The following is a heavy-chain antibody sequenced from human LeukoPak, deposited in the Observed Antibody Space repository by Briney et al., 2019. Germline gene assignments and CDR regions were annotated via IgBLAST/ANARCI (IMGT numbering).Heavy chain of an antibody. V-gene: IGHV1-18*01. Sequence: GASVTVSCTASGYSFSSFGINWVRQAPGQGLEWMGWISGYNGDTNYAQKFQGRVTMTTDTSTSTAYMELRSLRSGDTAVYYCARWNLGTYGSVDYWGQGTLVTVSS. CDR1: GYSFSSFG. J-gene: IGHJ4*02. CDR3: ARWNLGTYGSVDY. D-gene: IGHD3-10*01. CDR2: ISGYNGDT.